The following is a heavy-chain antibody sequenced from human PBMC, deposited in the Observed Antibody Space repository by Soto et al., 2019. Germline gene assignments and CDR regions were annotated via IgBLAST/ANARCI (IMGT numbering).Heavy chain of an antibody. J-gene: IGHJ6*02. CDR2: INNDGSTT. Sequence: LRLSCAASGFPFSTYWMHWVRQAPGKGPVWVSRINNDGSTTRYADSVKGRFTISRDNAKNTLYLQMNSLRAEDTAVYYCASQGLYYYGLDVWGQGTTVTSP. CDR1: GFPFSTYW. CDR3: ASQGLYYYGLDV. V-gene: IGHV3-74*01.